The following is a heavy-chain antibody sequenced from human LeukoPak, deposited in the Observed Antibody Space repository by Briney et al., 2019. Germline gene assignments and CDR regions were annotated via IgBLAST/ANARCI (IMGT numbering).Heavy chain of an antibody. J-gene: IGHJ4*02. CDR3: AREGYSYGSNFDY. D-gene: IGHD5-18*01. V-gene: IGHV3-7*01. CDR2: IKQDGSEK. CDR1: GFTFSSYW. Sequence: GGSLRLSCAASGFTFSSYWMSWVRQAPGRGLEWVANIKQDGSEKYYVDSVKGRFTISRDNAKNSLYLQMNSLRAEDTAVYYCAREGYSYGSNFDYWGQGTLVTVSS.